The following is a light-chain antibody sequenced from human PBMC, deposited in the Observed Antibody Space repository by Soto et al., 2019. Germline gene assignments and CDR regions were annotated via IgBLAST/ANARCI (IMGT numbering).Light chain of an antibody. V-gene: IGLV2-14*01. J-gene: IGLJ2*01. CDR1: RSDVGGYNY. CDR3: SSYTSTSTLVV. CDR2: EVS. Sequence: QSALTQPASVSRSPGQSITISCTGTRSDVGGYNYVSWYQQHPGNAPKLMIFEVSNRPSGVSNRFSGSKSGNTASLTISGLQAADEADYYCSSYTSTSTLVVFGTGTKLTVL.